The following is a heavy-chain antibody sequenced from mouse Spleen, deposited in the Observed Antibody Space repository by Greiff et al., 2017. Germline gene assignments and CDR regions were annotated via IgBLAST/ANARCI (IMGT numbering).Heavy chain of an antibody. CDR2: INSNGGST. V-gene: IGHV5-6-2*01. Sequence: EVQGVESGGGLVKPGGSLKLSCAASGFTFSSYAMSWVRQTPEKRLEWVAAINSNGGSTYYPDTVKDRFTISRDNAKNTLYLQMSSLSSEDTALYYCARHEGYYDFDDWGQGTTLTVSS. D-gene: IGHD2-3*01. CDR3: ARHEGYYDFDD. CDR1: GFTFSSYA. J-gene: IGHJ2*01.